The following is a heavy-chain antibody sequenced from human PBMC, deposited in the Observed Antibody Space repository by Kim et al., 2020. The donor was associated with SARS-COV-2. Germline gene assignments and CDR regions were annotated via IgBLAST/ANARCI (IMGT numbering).Heavy chain of an antibody. Sequence: SETLSLTCAVYGGSFSGYYWSWIRQPPGKGLEWIGEINHSGSTNYNPSLKSRVTISVDTSKNQFSLKLSSVTAADTAVYYCARVWPSFPYYYGSGSYYRESTWLDPWGQGTLVTVSS. J-gene: IGHJ5*02. CDR1: GGSFSGYY. V-gene: IGHV4-34*01. CDR3: ARVWPSFPYYYGSGSYYRESTWLDP. CDR2: INHSGST. D-gene: IGHD3-10*01.